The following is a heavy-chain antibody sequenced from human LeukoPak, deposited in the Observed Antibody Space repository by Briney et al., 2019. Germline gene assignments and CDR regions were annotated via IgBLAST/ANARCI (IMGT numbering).Heavy chain of an antibody. J-gene: IGHJ4*02. CDR2: IYYSGST. V-gene: IGHV4-61*01. Sequence: PSETLSLTCTVSGGAVSSGSYDWSWMRQPPGKGREWVGYIYYSGSTNYNPSLKSRVTISVDKSKHQFSLQLNSVTAADTAVYYCATMYSRSWYSDDYWGQGTLVTVSS. D-gene: IGHD6-13*01. CDR1: GGAVSSGSYD. CDR3: ATMYSRSWYSDDY.